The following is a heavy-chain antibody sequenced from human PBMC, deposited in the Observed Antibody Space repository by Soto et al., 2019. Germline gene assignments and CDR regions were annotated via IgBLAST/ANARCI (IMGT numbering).Heavy chain of an antibody. CDR3: ESVIYYGSGSYSPYGMDV. CDR1: GVSFNNNG. D-gene: IGHD3-10*01. CDR2: VSPPIRTS. V-gene: IGHV1-69*01. J-gene: IGHJ6*02. Sequence: QVQLVQSGAEVKKPGSSVKVSCKTSGVSFNNNGIGWVRQAPGHGLEWMGGVSPPIRTSNYARKFPGRIAITADASTGIVNMEMSSLTSADTVQYYCESVIYYGSGSYSPYGMDVWGQGTTVTVSS.